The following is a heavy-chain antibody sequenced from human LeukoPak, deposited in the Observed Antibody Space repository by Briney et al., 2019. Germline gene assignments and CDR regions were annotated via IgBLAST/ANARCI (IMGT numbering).Heavy chain of an antibody. CDR2: FDPEDGET. CDR1: GYTLTELS. V-gene: IGHV1-24*01. J-gene: IGHJ5*02. D-gene: IGHD3-22*01. Sequence: GASVEVSCKVSGYTLTELSMHWVRQAPGKGLEWMGGFDPEDGETIYAQKFQGRVTMTEDTSTDTAYMELSSLRSEDTAVYYCATHYYDSSPNWFDPWGQGTLVTVSS. CDR3: ATHYYDSSPNWFDP.